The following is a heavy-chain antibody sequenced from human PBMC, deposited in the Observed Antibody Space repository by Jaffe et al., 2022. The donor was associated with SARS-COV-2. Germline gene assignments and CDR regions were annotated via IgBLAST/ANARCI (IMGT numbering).Heavy chain of an antibody. CDR1: GFTFSSYG. J-gene: IGHJ6*02. CDR2: IWDDGSNQ. V-gene: IGHV3-33*01. Sequence: QVRLVESGGGVAQPGRSLRLSCAVSGFTFSSYGMHWVRQAPGKGLEWVALIWDDGSNQSYADSVKGRFTISRDNSKKTLHLQMNGLRAEDTAVYYCARDGATAGPLYGVDVWGQGTTVTVSS. D-gene: IGHD6-13*01. CDR3: ARDGATAGPLYGVDV.